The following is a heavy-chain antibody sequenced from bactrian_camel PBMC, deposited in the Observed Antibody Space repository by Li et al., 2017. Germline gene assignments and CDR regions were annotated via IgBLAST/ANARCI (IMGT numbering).Heavy chain of an antibody. D-gene: IGHD1*01. V-gene: IGHV3S40*01. CDR1: GFTFSTYA. Sequence: VQLVESGGGLVQPGGSLRLSCAASGFTFSTYAMSWVRQALGKGLEWVSAINYGGGSTYYADSVKGRFTFSRDNAKNAVYLQMKRLKPEDTALYFCAASSVGWSVIEYCGQGTQVTVS. J-gene: IGHJ4*01. CDR2: INYGGGST. CDR3: AASSVGWSVIEY.